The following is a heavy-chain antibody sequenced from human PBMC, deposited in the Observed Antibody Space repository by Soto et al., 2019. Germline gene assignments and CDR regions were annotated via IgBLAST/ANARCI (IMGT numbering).Heavy chain of an antibody. CDR3: AKADTGWFAP. Sequence: EEQLLESGGDLVQPGGSLRLSCAASGFTFGQFVMTWVRQAPGKGLEWVSTITGSSGSTTYTESVKGRFTISRDNSKNSLYLQMINLRADDTAIYYCAKADTGWFAPWGRGTLVTVSS. J-gene: IGHJ5*02. D-gene: IGHD3-10*01. V-gene: IGHV3-23*01. CDR2: ITGSSGST. CDR1: GFTFGQFV.